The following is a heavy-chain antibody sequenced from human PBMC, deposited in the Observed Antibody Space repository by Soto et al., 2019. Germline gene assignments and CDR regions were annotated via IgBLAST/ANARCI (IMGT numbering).Heavy chain of an antibody. J-gene: IGHJ6*02. Sequence: SVKVSCKVSGFTLSDSAVQWVRQARGQGLEWIGWIVAGSGNTNYAQKFQERVTITRDMSTSTAYMVLSSLRSDDTAVYYCAAGRTGGSYYGMDVWGQGTTVTVSS. CDR2: IVAGSGNT. CDR1: GFTLSDSA. D-gene: IGHD2-2*01. V-gene: IGHV1-58*01. CDR3: AAGRTGGSYYGMDV.